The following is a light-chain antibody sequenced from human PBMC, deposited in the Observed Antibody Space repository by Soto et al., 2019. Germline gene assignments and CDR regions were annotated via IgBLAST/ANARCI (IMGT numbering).Light chain of an antibody. Sequence: QAVVTQEPSFSVSPGGTVTLTCGLSSDSVSASHFPSWYQQTPGQAPRTLIYNTNTRSSGVPDRFSGSILGNRAALTITGAQADDESDYYCSSYTAGGTIFGTGTKLTVL. CDR3: SSYTAGGTI. J-gene: IGLJ1*01. CDR1: SDSVSASHF. V-gene: IGLV8-61*01. CDR2: NTN.